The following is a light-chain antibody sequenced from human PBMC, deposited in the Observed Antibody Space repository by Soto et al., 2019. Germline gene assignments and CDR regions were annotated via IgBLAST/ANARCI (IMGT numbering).Light chain of an antibody. CDR3: KQSYSTPYT. Sequence: DIQMTQSPSSLSASVGDRVTITCRASQSISSYLNWYQQKPGKAPKLLSYAASSLQSGVPSRFSGSGSGTDFTLTISSLQPEDFATYYCKQSYSTPYTFGQGTKLEIK. J-gene: IGKJ2*01. CDR1: QSISSY. V-gene: IGKV1-39*01. CDR2: AAS.